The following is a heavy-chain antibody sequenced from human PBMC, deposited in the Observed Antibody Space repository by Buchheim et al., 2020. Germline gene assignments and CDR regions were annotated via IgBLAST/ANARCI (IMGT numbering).Heavy chain of an antibody. Sequence: QVQLVESGGGVVQPGRSLRLSCAASGFTFSSYGMHWVRQAPGKGLEWGAVISYDGSNKYYADSVKGRFTISRDNSKNTLYLQMNSLRAEDTAVYYCAKEKEDGDYEDYFDYWGQGTL. CDR1: GFTFSSYG. V-gene: IGHV3-30*18. CDR2: ISYDGSNK. CDR3: AKEKEDGDYEDYFDY. D-gene: IGHD4-17*01. J-gene: IGHJ4*02.